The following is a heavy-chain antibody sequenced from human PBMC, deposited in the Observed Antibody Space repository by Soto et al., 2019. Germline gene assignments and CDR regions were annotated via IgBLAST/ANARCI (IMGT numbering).Heavy chain of an antibody. Sequence: GASVKVSCKSSGGTFSSYTISWVRQAPGQGLEWMGRTIPILGIANYAQKFQGRVTITADKSTSTAYMELSSLRSEDTAVYYCARGKTGIVFWFDPWGPGTLVTVSS. CDR3: ARGKTGIVFWFDP. CDR2: TIPILGIA. V-gene: IGHV1-69*02. D-gene: IGHD1-1*01. CDR1: GGTFSSYT. J-gene: IGHJ5*02.